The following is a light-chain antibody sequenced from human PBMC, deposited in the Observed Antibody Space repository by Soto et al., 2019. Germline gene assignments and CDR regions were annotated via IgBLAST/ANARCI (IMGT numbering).Light chain of an antibody. J-gene: IGLJ2*01. Sequence: QSALTQSASVSGSPGQSITISCTGTSSDVGSYNLVSWYQQHPGKAPKLMIYEGSKRPSGVSNRFSGSKSGNTASLTVSGLQPEDEADYYCTSYAGSDNPVLFGGGTKVTVL. CDR2: EGS. CDR1: SSDVGSYNL. CDR3: TSYAGSDNPVL. V-gene: IGLV2-14*02.